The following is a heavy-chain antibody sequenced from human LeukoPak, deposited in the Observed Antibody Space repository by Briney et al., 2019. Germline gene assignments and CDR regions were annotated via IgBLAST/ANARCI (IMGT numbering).Heavy chain of an antibody. Sequence: SETLSLTCTVSGGSISSSSYYWGWIRQPPGKGREWIGSIYYSGITYYNPSLKSRVTISVDTSKNQFSLKLSSVTAADTAVYYCARSTVAGTRKVDYWGQGTLVTVSS. CDR1: GGSISSSSYY. V-gene: IGHV4-39*01. CDR3: ARSTVAGTRKVDY. D-gene: IGHD6-19*01. J-gene: IGHJ4*02. CDR2: IYYSGIT.